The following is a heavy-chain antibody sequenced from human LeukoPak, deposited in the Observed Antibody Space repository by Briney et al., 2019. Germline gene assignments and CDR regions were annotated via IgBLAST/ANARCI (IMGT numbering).Heavy chain of an antibody. CDR2: IYHSGST. CDR1: GYSISSGYY. J-gene: IGHJ5*02. Sequence: SETLSLTCTVSGYSISSGYYWGWIRQPPGKGLEWIGSIYHSGSTYYNPSLKSRVTISVDKSKNQFSLKLSSVTAADTAVYYCARGHYDFWSGSTNWFDPWGQGTLVTVSS. CDR3: ARGHYDFWSGSTNWFDP. D-gene: IGHD3-3*01. V-gene: IGHV4-38-2*02.